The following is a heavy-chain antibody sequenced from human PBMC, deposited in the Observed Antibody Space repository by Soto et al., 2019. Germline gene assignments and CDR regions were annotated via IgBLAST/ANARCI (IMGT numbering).Heavy chain of an antibody. CDR1: GGSFSGYY. J-gene: IGHJ1*01. CDR3: ARAPPTTVTYFQH. V-gene: IGHV4-34*01. D-gene: IGHD4-17*01. Sequence: QVQLQQWGAGLLKPSETLSLTCAVYGGSFSGYYWSWIRQPPEKGLEWIGEINHSGSTNYNPSLKSRVTISVDTSKNQFSLKLSSVTAADTAVYYCARAPPTTVTYFQHWGQGTLVTVSS. CDR2: INHSGST.